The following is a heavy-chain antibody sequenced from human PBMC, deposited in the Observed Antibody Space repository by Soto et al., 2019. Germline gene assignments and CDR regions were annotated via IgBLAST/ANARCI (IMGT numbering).Heavy chain of an antibody. Sequence: PXESLKISFKGSGYSFTSYWIGWVRQIPGKGLEWMGIIYPGDSDTRYSPSFQGQVTISADKSISTAYLQWSSLKASDTAMYYCARLPKYYSYDSSGSFDCWGQGTLVTVSS. D-gene: IGHD3-22*01. J-gene: IGHJ4*02. CDR3: ARLPKYYSYDSSGSFDC. CDR2: IYPGDSDT. V-gene: IGHV5-51*01. CDR1: GYSFTSYW.